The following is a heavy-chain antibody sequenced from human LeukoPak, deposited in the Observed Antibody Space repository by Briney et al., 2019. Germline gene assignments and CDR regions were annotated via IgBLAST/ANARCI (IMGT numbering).Heavy chain of an antibody. CDR2: ISAYNGNT. J-gene: IGHJ4*02. CDR1: GYTFTSYG. CDR3: ARGGIAAAGPEDY. D-gene: IGHD6-13*01. Sequence: GASVKVSCKASGYTFTSYGISWVRQAPGQGLEWMGWISAYNGNTNYAQKLQGRVTITADESTSTAYMELSSLRSEDTAVYYCARGGIAAAGPEDYWGQGTLVTVSS. V-gene: IGHV1-18*01.